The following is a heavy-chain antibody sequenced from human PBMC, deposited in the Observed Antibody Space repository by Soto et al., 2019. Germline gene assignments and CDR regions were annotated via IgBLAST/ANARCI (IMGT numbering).Heavy chain of an antibody. D-gene: IGHD3-3*01. CDR3: AASYDFWSGYDAFDI. J-gene: IGHJ3*02. CDR1: GFTFSDYY. V-gene: IGHV3-11*01. CDR2: ISSSGSTI. Sequence: GGSLRLSCAASGFTFSDYYMSWIRQAPGKGLEWVSYISSSGSTIYYADSVKGRFTISRDNAKNSLYLQMNSLRAEDTAVYYCAASYDFWSGYDAFDIWGQGTMVTVSS.